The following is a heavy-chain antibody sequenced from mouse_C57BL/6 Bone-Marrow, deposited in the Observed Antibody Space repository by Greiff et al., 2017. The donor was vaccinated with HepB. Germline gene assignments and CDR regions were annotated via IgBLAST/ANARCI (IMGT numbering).Heavy chain of an antibody. CDR1: GFTFSSYT. CDR2: ISCGGGNT. V-gene: IGHV5-9*01. Sequence: DVKLVESGGGLVKPGGSLKLSCAASGFTFSSYTKSSVRQTPEKRLEWVATISCGGGNTYYPDSVKGRFTISRDNAKNTLYLQMSSLRSEDTALYYCVSRAFAYWGQGTLVTVSA. D-gene: IGHD1-1*01. CDR3: VSRAFAY. J-gene: IGHJ3*01.